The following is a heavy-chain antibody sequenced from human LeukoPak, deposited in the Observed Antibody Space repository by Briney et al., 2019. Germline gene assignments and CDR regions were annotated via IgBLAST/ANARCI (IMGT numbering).Heavy chain of an antibody. V-gene: IGHV3-66*03. CDR2: IYSNGST. CDR1: GFTVSSNY. Sequence: GGSLRLSCAASGFTVSSNYMSWVRQAPGKGLEWVSVIYSNGSTYYADSVKGRFTISRDNSKNTLYLQMNSLRAEDTAVYYCARDSSSWRSGAFDIWGQGTMVTVSS. J-gene: IGHJ3*02. D-gene: IGHD6-13*01. CDR3: ARDSSSWRSGAFDI.